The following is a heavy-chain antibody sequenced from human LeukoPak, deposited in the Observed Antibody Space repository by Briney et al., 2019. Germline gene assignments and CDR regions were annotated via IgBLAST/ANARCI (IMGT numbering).Heavy chain of an antibody. Sequence: GGSLRLSCAASGFTFSSHEMNWVRQAPGKGLEWVSYISSSGSTIYYADSVKGRFTISRDNAKNSLYLQMNSLRAEDTAIYYCASLLWFGELTFDPWGQGTLVTVSS. CDR3: ASLLWFGELTFDP. V-gene: IGHV3-48*03. CDR1: GFTFSSHE. CDR2: ISSSGSTI. D-gene: IGHD3-10*01. J-gene: IGHJ5*02.